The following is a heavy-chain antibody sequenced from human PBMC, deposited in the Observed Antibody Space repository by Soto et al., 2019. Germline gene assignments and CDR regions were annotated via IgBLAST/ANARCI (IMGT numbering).Heavy chain of an antibody. D-gene: IGHD3-10*01. CDR3: ATSSGSGYRAFDY. CDR1: GDTFNFYT. J-gene: IGHJ4*01. Sequence: ASVKVSCKASGDTFNFYTINWVRQAPGLGLEWMGRFNPILSMSNSALRFQGRVTLTADKSTSTAYMVLSSLRSDDTAVYYCATSSGSGYRAFDYWG. V-gene: IGHV1-69*02. CDR2: FNPILSMS.